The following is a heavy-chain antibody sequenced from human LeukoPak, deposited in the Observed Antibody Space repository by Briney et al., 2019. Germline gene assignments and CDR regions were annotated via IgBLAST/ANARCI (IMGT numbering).Heavy chain of an antibody. J-gene: IGHJ2*01. Sequence: SQTLSLTCALSGDSVSSNSAAWNWLRQSPSRGLEWLGRTYYRSKWYYDYAVFVKSRMTVTPDTSRNQFSLQLDSVTPEDTAMYYCARDSAAVNYWYFDVWGRGTLVTVSS. CDR3: ARDSAAVNYWYFDV. CDR1: GDSVSSNSAA. V-gene: IGHV6-1*01. D-gene: IGHD6-13*01. CDR2: TYYRSKWYY.